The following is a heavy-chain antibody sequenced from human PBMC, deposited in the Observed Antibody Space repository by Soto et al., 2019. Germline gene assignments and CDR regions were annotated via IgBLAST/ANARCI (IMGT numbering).Heavy chain of an antibody. CDR3: TRAMSSGSYFDY. J-gene: IGHJ4*02. D-gene: IGHD1-26*01. Sequence: PGGSLRLSCAASGFTFSSYWMHWVRQVSGKGLVWVSRVYSDGSSTSYADSVKGRFTISRDNAKNTLYLQMNSLRAEDTAVYYCTRAMSSGSYFDYWGQGTLLTVSS. V-gene: IGHV3-74*01. CDR1: GFTFSSYW. CDR2: VYSDGSST.